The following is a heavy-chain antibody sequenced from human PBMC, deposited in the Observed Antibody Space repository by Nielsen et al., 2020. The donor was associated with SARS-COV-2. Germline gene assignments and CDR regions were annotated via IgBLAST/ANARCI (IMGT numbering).Heavy chain of an antibody. CDR2: ISSDGREK. V-gene: IGHV3-30*04. CDR3: ARDWSRAFDV. J-gene: IGHJ3*01. Sequence: GESLKISCAASAFTFSNYAVHWVRQAPGKGLEWVAVISSDGREKYYADSVRGRFTISRDTSKNTVYLQMNSLRVEDTAVYYCARDWSRAFDVWGQGTMVTVSS. CDR1: AFTFSNYA.